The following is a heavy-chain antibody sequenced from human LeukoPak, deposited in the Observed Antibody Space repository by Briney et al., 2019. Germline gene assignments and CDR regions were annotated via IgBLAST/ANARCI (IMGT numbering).Heavy chain of an antibody. CDR1: GFTFNIYG. CDR3: ARECRSSSGWVFDY. J-gene: IGHJ4*02. Sequence: GGSLRLSCAASGFTFNIYGMHWVRQAPGKGLEWVAVIWYDGSNKYYADSVKGRFTISRDDCKNTLYLQMNSLRGEDTAVYYCARECRSSSGWVFDYWGQGTLVTVSS. CDR2: IWYDGSNK. D-gene: IGHD6-19*01. V-gene: IGHV3-33*01.